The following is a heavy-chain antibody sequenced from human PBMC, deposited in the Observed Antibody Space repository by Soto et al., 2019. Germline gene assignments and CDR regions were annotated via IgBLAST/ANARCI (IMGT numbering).Heavy chain of an antibody. J-gene: IGHJ5*02. CDR3: ARDNGVGP. Sequence: QVQLQESGPGLVKPSQTLSLTCTVSGGSISSGDYYWSWIRQPPGKGLEWIGYIYDSGSTYYNSSLKRRVNLTLDTSKNQFSLKLTSVTAADTAVYYCARDNGVGPWGQGTLVTVSS. CDR2: IYDSGST. D-gene: IGHD2-8*01. CDR1: GGSISSGDYY. V-gene: IGHV4-30-4*01.